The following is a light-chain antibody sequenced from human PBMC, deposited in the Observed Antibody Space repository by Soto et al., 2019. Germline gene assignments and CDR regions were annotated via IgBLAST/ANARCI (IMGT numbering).Light chain of an antibody. V-gene: IGKV3D-15*01. CDR3: QQYNSWPLT. J-gene: IGKJ4*01. CDR1: QSVGSD. Sequence: TQSQAKLSVSPGVRATVSIMASQSVGSDLAWYQQKPGQAPRLVIYDIFTRATGVPTRISGSGSGTEFTLTISSLQSEDVAVYYCQQYNSWPLTFGGGTKVDIK. CDR2: DIF.